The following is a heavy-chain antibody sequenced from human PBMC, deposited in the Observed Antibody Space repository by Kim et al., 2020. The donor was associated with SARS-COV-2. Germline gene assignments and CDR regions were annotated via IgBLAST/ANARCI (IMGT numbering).Heavy chain of an antibody. V-gene: IGHV3-74*01. CDR3: ARGGSMSARPLDY. CDR1: GFIFSSYW. D-gene: IGHD6-6*01. CDR2: IKGDGNTT. Sequence: GGSLRLSCAASGFIFSSYWMYWVRQAPGKGLVWVSRIKGDGNTTTYADSVKGRFTISRDNAKNTLSLQMNSLRAEDTAVYFCARGGSMSARPLDYWGQGTLVTVSS. J-gene: IGHJ4*02.